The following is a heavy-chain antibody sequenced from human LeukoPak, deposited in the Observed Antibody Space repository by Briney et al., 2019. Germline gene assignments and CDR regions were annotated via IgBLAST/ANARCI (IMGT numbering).Heavy chain of an antibody. V-gene: IGHV3-23*01. CDR1: GFTFSNYA. J-gene: IGHJ4*02. Sequence: PGGSLRLSCAASGFTFSNYAMNWVRQAPGKGLEWVSGISGSGGSTHYADSVKGRFTISRDKTKNTLYLQMNSLRAEDTAVYYCAKSSYYDASGYYREYYFDYWGQGTLVTVSS. D-gene: IGHD3-22*01. CDR3: AKSSYYDASGYYREYYFDY. CDR2: ISGSGGST.